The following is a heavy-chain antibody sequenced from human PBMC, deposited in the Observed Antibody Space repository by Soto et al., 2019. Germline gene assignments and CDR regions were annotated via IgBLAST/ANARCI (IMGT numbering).Heavy chain of an antibody. CDR1: GFTFSSYA. CDR3: AKDRRVNRLEFNWFDP. D-gene: IGHD4-4*01. J-gene: IGHJ5*02. CDR2: ISGGGGST. Sequence: GGSLRLSCAASGFTFSSYAMSWVRQAPGKGLEWVSAISGGGGSTYYAASGKGRFTISRDNSKNTLYLQMNSLRAEDTAVYYCAKDRRVNRLEFNWFDPWGQGTLVTVSS. V-gene: IGHV3-23*01.